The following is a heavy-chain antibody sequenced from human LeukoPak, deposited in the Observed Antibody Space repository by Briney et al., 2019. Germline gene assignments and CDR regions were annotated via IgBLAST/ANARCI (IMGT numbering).Heavy chain of an antibody. D-gene: IGHD3-16*01. V-gene: IGHV4-34*01. CDR3: ARVWAPGYYYYMDV. J-gene: IGHJ6*03. CDR1: GGSFSGYY. Sequence: SETLSLTCAVYGGSFSGYYWGWIRQPPGKGLEWIALIYHSGTTYYNPSLKSRVTISVDTSKNQFSLKLSSVTAADTAVYYCARVWAPGYYYYMDVWGKGTTVTVSS. CDR2: IYHSGTT.